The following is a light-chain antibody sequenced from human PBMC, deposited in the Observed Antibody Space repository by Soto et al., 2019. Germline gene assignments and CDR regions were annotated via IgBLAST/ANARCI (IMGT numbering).Light chain of an antibody. V-gene: IGKV3-20*01. CDR1: QSVSSSY. CDR3: QQYGSSPVT. Sequence: EIVLTQSPGTLSLSPGGRATLSCRASQSVSSSYLAWYQQKPDQAPRLLIYGASSRATDIPDRFSGSGSGTDFTLTISRLEPEDFAVYYCQQYGSSPVTFGQGTKVEIK. CDR2: GAS. J-gene: IGKJ1*01.